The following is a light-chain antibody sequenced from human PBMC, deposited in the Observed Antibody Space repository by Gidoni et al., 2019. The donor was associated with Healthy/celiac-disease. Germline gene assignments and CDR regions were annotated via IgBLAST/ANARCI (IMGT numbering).Light chain of an antibody. Sequence: EIVWTQSPGTLYLSPGERATLSCRASQSVSSSYLAWYQQKPGQAPRLLLSGASSRAPGIPDRFSGSGSGTDFTLTISRLEPEDFAVYYCQQYGSSPWTFGQGTKVEIK. CDR1: QSVSSSY. CDR3: QQYGSSPWT. J-gene: IGKJ1*01. V-gene: IGKV3-20*01. CDR2: GAS.